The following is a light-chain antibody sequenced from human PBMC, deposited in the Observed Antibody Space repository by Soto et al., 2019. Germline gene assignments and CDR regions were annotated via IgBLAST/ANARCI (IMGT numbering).Light chain of an antibody. J-gene: IGKJ4*01. CDR1: QGISTY. V-gene: IGKV1-9*01. Sequence: IQLTQSPAFLSSSVGDRDTVTCRASQGISTYLAWYKQRPGKAPKLLSYAASTLQSGVPSRFSGSGSGTEFTLTISSLQPEDFETYYCQQLNNYVLTFGGGTKVDI. CDR2: AAS. CDR3: QQLNNYVLT.